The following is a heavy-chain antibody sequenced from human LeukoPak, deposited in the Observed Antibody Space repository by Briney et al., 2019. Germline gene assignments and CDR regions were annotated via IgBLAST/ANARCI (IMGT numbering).Heavy chain of an antibody. CDR2: IKSKTDGGTT. V-gene: IGHV3-15*07. D-gene: IGHD3-16*01. J-gene: IGHJ4*02. CDR1: GFSISSYS. CDR3: TTESRLKGG. Sequence: GGSLRLSCAASGFSISSYSMNWVRQAPGKGLEWVGRIKSKTDGGTTDYAAPVKGRFTISRDDSKNTLYLQMNSLKTEDTAVYYCTTESRLKGGWGQGTLVTVSS.